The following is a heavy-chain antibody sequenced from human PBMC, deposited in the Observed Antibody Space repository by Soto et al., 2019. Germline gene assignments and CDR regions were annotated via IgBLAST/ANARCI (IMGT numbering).Heavy chain of an antibody. Sequence: QVQLQESGPGLVKPSETLSLTCTVSGGSISSYYWSWIRQPPGKGLEWIGYIYYSGSTNYNPSLKSRVTISVDTSKNQFSLKLSSVTAADTAVYYCASQGYSSHSGHRTNWFDPWGQGTLVTVSS. V-gene: IGHV4-59*08. D-gene: IGHD6-13*01. CDR2: IYYSGST. J-gene: IGHJ5*02. CDR1: GGSISSYY. CDR3: ASQGYSSHSGHRTNWFDP.